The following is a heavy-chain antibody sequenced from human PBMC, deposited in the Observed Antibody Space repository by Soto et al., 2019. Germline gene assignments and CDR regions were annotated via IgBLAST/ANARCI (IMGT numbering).Heavy chain of an antibody. V-gene: IGHV1-18*01. CDR1: GYIFSNYG. Sequence: QVQLVQSGAEVKKPGASVKVSCKASGYIFSNYGISWVRQAPGQGPEWMGWISGYNGNTKYAQTLQGGVSMTTDTSTSTAYMEVRSLRSDDTAVYYCARGGSSWSAEYYQHWGQGTLVIVSS. CDR3: ARGGSSWSAEYYQH. CDR2: ISGYNGNT. J-gene: IGHJ1*01. D-gene: IGHD6-13*01.